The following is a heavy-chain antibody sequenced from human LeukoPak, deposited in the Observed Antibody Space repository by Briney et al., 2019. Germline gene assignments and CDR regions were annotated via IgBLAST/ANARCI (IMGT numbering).Heavy chain of an antibody. CDR1: RLTFSNYG. J-gene: IGHJ3*01. V-gene: IGHV3-30*18. CDR2: ISYDGRNK. D-gene: IGHD2-15*01. CDR3: AKPRDIDSWAFDV. Sequence: GGSLRLSCAASRLTFSNYGMHWVRQAPGKGLEWVAAISYDGRNKYYADSVKGRFTISRDNSKNTLNLQMNSLRTEDTAVFYCAKPRDIDSWAFDVWGQGTMVTVSS.